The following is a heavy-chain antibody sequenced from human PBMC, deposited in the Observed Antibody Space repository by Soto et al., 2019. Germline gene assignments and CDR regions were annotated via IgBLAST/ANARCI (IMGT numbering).Heavy chain of an antibody. CDR1: GFTFSSYA. Sequence: GGSLRLSCAASGFTFSSYAMSWVRQAPGKGLEWVSAISGSGGSTYYADSVKGRFTISRDNSKNTLYLQMNSLRAEDTAVYYCARLGGSGSYFYWGQGTLVTVSS. J-gene: IGHJ4*02. V-gene: IGHV3-23*01. D-gene: IGHD3-10*01. CDR3: ARLGGSGSYFY. CDR2: ISGSGGST.